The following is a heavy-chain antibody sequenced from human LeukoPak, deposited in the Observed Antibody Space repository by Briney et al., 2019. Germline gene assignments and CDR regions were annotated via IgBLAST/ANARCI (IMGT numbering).Heavy chain of an antibody. J-gene: IGHJ3*02. CDR1: GGSISSYY. CDR3: ARDDFWSGYRAFDI. CDR2: IYYSGST. V-gene: IGHV4-59*12. D-gene: IGHD3-3*01. Sequence: SETLSLTCTVSGGSISSYYWSWIRQPPGKGLEWIGYIYYSGSTNYNPSLKSRVTMSVHTSKNQFSLKLSSVTAADTAVYYCARDDFWSGYRAFDIWGQGTMVTVSS.